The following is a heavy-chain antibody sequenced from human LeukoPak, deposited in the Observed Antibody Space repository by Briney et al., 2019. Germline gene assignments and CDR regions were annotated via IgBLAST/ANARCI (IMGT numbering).Heavy chain of an antibody. Sequence: GGSLRLSCAASGFTFSSYGMHWVGQAPGKGLEWVAVIWYDGSNKYYADSVKGRFTISRDNSKNTLYLQMNSLRAEDTAVYYCARDKEAVAVYYFDYWGQGTLVTVSS. J-gene: IGHJ4*02. CDR2: IWYDGSNK. V-gene: IGHV3-33*01. D-gene: IGHD6-19*01. CDR3: ARDKEAVAVYYFDY. CDR1: GFTFSSYG.